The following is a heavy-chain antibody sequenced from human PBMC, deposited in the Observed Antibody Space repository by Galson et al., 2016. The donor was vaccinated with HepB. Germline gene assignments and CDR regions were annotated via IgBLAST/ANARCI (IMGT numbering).Heavy chain of an antibody. CDR3: ARRNKATISKGVHENNVFAMDV. D-gene: IGHD1/OR15-1a*01. Sequence: QSGAEVKQPGESLRISCKGSGNNFANYWIGWVRQMPGKGLEWMGIVWPGDSDARYNPSFRGQVTISADNSITTAYLQWSSLKASDTGIYYCARRNKATISKGVHENNVFAMDVWGQGTTVTVS. CDR1: GNNFANYW. CDR2: VWPGDSDA. J-gene: IGHJ6*02. V-gene: IGHV5-51*01.